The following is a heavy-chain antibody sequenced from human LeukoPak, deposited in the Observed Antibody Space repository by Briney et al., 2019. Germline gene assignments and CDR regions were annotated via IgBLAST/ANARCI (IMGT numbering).Heavy chain of an antibody. J-gene: IGHJ4*02. V-gene: IGHV4-39*07. Sequence: SETLSLTCTVSGGSISSSSYYWGWIRQPPGKGLEWIGSIYYSGITYYIPSLKSRVTISLDTSKNQFSLTVTSVTAADTAVYYCARSSGDYSHRRFDYWGQGTVVTVSS. CDR3: ARSSGDYSHRRFDY. CDR1: GGSISSSSYY. D-gene: IGHD1-26*01. CDR2: IYYSGIT.